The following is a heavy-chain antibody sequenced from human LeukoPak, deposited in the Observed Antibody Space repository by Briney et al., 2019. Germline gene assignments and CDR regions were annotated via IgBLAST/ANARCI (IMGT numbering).Heavy chain of an antibody. CDR3: ARDLVECGGGSCPTQGAYGMDV. CDR1: GGTFSSYA. D-gene: IGHD2-15*01. CDR2: ISYDGSDI. J-gene: IGHJ6*02. Sequence: SCKASGGTFSSYAMHWVRQAPGKGLEWVALISYDGSDINYADSVKGRFTISRDNSENTLYLQMNSLRAEDTAVYYCARDLVECGGGSCPTQGAYGMDVWGQGTTVTISS. V-gene: IGHV3-30-3*01.